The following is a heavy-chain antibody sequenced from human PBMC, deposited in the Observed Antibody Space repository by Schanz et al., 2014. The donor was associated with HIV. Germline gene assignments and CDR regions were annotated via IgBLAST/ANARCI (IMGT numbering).Heavy chain of an antibody. CDR2: ISGSISTT. CDR1: GFTFSNFA. Sequence: EVQMLESGGGSVQPGGSLRLSCAASGFTFSNFAMSWVRQAPGKGLEWVSAISGSISTTFYADSVKGRFTISRDKSKNTLYLQMNSLRADDTAVYYCAKGWRGYSISSLVDYWGQGSLVTVSS. D-gene: IGHD6-6*01. J-gene: IGHJ4*02. V-gene: IGHV3-23*01. CDR3: AKGWRGYSISSLVDY.